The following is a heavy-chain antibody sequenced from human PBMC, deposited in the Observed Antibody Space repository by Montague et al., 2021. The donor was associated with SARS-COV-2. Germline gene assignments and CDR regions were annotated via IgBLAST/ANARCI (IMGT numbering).Heavy chain of an antibody. CDR3: ARTSIAAAGTAIDY. J-gene: IGHJ4*02. D-gene: IGHD6-13*01. Sequence: PALVKPTQTLTLTRTFSGFSLSTSGMCVRWIRQPPGKALEWLARXDWDDDKYYSTSLKTRLTISKDTSKNQVVLTMTNMDPVDTATYYCARTSIAAAGTAIDYWGQGTLVTVSS. CDR2: XDWDDDK. CDR1: GFSLSTSGMC. V-gene: IGHV2-70*11.